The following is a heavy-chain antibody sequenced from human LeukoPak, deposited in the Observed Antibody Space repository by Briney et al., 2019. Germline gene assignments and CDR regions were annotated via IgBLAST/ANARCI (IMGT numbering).Heavy chain of an antibody. J-gene: IGHJ4*02. CDR1: GFTFSNHA. CDR2: VSVSGGST. Sequence: PGGSLRLSCAASGFTFSNHAMSWVRQAPGKGLEWVSSVSVSGGSTFYADFVKGRFTISRDNSKNTLYLQMNSLRVEDTAVYYCAKSKEVGGTRRGLFDYWGQGTLVTVSS. V-gene: IGHV3-23*01. D-gene: IGHD1-26*01. CDR3: AKSKEVGGTRRGLFDY.